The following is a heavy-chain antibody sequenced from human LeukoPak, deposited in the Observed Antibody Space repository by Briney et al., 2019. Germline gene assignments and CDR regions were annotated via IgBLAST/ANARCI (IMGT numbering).Heavy chain of an antibody. CDR1: GFTFDDYA. V-gene: IGHV3-43D*03. D-gene: IGHD3-22*01. CDR3: AKGDSGHDSIFHPPGAFDS. J-gene: IGHJ4*02. CDR2: TNWDGTNT. Sequence: GGSLRLSCVASGFTFDDYAMHWVRQAPGKGLEWVCLTNWDGTNTLCAGSVKGRFTISRDNNKSSLFLQMNSLKPEDTALYYCAKGDSGHDSIFHPPGAFDSWGQGTLVTVSS.